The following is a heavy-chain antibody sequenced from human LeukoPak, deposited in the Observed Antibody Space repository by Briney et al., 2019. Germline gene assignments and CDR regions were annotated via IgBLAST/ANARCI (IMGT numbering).Heavy chain of an antibody. CDR3: ARDRGYSYGRYYYYYYYMDV. Sequence: TSETLSLTCTVSGGSISSGSYCWSWIRQPAGKGLEWIGRIYTSGSTNYNPSLKSRVTISVDTSKNQFSLKLSSVTAADTAVYYCARDRGYSYGRYYYYYYYMDVWGKGTTVTVSS. D-gene: IGHD5-18*01. V-gene: IGHV4-61*02. CDR1: GGSISSGSYC. J-gene: IGHJ6*03. CDR2: IYTSGST.